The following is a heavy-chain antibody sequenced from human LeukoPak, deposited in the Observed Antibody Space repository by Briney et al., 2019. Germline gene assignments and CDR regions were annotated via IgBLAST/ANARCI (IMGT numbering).Heavy chain of an antibody. Sequence: GSLRLSCAASGFTFSTYTMNWVRQAPGKGLEWVSSISSSSNNINYADSVKGRFTISRDNAMNSVHLQMNSLRVEDTAVYYCARGYQRPGYWGQGTLITVSS. CDR2: ISSSSNNI. CDR1: GFTFSTYT. V-gene: IGHV3-21*01. J-gene: IGHJ4*02. CDR3: ARGYQRPGY. D-gene: IGHD2-2*01.